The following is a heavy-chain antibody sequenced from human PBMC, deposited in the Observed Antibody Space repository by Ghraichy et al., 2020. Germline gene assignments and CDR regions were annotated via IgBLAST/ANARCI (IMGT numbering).Heavy chain of an antibody. CDR1: GFTFSTYN. CDR3: AKNLNYYDSGRYYTTFDY. V-gene: IGHV3-21*01. CDR2: ISSSSSYI. Sequence: GGSLRLSCAASGFTFSTYNMNWVRQAPGKGLEWVSSISSSSSYIYYADSMKGRFTISRDNARNSLYLQMNSLRAEDTAVYYCAKNLNYYDSGRYYTTFDYWGQGTLVTVSS. D-gene: IGHD3-10*01. J-gene: IGHJ4*02.